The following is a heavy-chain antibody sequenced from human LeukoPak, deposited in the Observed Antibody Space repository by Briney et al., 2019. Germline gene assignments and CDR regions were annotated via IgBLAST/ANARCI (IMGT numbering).Heavy chain of an antibody. J-gene: IGHJ4*02. CDR2: IKQDGSEK. CDR1: GFTFSSYS. CDR3: ARRYFDY. Sequence: GGSLRLSCAASGFTFSSYSMNWVRQAPGKGLEWVANIKQDGSEKYYVDSVKGRFTISRDNAKNSLYLQMNSLRAEDTAVYYCARRYFDYWGQGTLVTVSS. V-gene: IGHV3-7*01.